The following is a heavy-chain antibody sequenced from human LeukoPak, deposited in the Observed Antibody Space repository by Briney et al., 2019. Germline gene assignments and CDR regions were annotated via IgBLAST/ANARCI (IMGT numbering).Heavy chain of an antibody. Sequence: PGESLRLSCEVSGFTFTKFWMSWVRQAPGKGLEWVANIQEDGKKENYVDSVRGRFTISRDNAKNSIYLQMNSLRVEDTAVYYCAKGFGYRDAFDIWGQGTMVTVSS. V-gene: IGHV3-7*01. CDR2: IQEDGKKE. CDR3: AKGFGYRDAFDI. J-gene: IGHJ3*02. CDR1: GFTFTKFW. D-gene: IGHD5-18*01.